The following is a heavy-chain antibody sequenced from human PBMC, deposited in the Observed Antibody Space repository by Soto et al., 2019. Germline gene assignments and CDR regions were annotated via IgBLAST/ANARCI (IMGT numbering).Heavy chain of an antibody. CDR1: GFTFSSYW. Sequence: EVQLVESGGGLVQPGGSLRLPCVASGFTFSSYWMYWVRLAPGKGLVCVSRINGDGSRTSYADSVKGRFTISRDNAKNTLYLQMNSLRAEDTAVYYCARDPGQAGTWNYFDYWGQGTLVTVSS. V-gene: IGHV3-74*01. CDR2: INGDGSRT. D-gene: IGHD6-13*01. CDR3: ARDPGQAGTWNYFDY. J-gene: IGHJ4*02.